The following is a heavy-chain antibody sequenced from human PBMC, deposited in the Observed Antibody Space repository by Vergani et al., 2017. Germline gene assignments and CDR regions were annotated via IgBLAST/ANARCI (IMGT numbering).Heavy chain of an antibody. Sequence: QVQLVQSGAEVKKPGSSVKVSCKASGGTFSSYAICWVRQAPGQGLEWMGGIIPIFGTANYAQKFQGRVTITADKSTSTAYMELSSLRSEDTAVYYCASRHGVVVAATVGYWGQGTLVTVSS. V-gene: IGHV1-69*06. CDR1: GGTFSSYA. J-gene: IGHJ4*02. D-gene: IGHD2-15*01. CDR3: ASRHGVVVAATVGY. CDR2: IIPIFGTA.